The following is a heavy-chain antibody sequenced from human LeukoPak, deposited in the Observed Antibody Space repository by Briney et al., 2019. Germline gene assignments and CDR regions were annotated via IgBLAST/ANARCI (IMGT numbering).Heavy chain of an antibody. D-gene: IGHD3-22*01. V-gene: IGHV3-23*01. Sequence: GGSLRLSCAASGFTFSSYGMSWVRQAPGKGLEWVSAISGSGGSTYYADSVKGRFTISRDNSKNTLYLQMNSLRAEDTAVYYCAKDTSPDDSSGYYYYPYFQHWGQGTLVTVSS. CDR1: GFTFSSYG. CDR2: ISGSGGST. CDR3: AKDTSPDDSSGYYYYPYFQH. J-gene: IGHJ1*01.